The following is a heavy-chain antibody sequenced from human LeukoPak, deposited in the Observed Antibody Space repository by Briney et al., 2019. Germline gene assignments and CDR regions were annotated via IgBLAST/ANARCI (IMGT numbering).Heavy chain of an antibody. D-gene: IGHD3-10*01. CDR2: ITPSGDSA. V-gene: IGHV1-46*02. J-gene: IGHJ4*02. CDR1: GYTFNLYY. Sequence: GASVKVSCKATGYTFNLYYMHWVRQAPGQGLEWLGVITPSGDSATYAQTFQGRLTMTRDLSTSTLYMDLGSLRSDDTAVYYCARDLGSGSYYLIIKPSHYFDYWGQGTLVTVSS. CDR3: ARDLGSGSYYLIIKPSHYFDY.